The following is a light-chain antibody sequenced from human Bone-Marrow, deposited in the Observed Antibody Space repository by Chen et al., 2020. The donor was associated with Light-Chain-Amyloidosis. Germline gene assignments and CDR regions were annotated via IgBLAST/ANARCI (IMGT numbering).Light chain of an antibody. CDR1: PSNIGSNY. V-gene: IGLV1-44*01. CDR2: TTN. J-gene: IGLJ2*01. CDR3: AAWDDRLNVVL. Sequence: QSVLTQPPSASGTPGQRVTISRSGGPSNIGSNYVTWYQQLPGTAPKLLIYTTNERPSGVPERFSGSKSGTSASLAISGLQSDDESVYYCAAWDDRLNVVLFGGGTKLTVL.